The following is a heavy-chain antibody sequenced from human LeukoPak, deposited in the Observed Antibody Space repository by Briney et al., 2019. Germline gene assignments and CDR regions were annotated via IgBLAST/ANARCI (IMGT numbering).Heavy chain of an antibody. Sequence: GGSLRLSCAGSGFTFSSYGMSWVRQTPGKGLEWVSAISGSGVSTYYVDSVKGRFTISRDNSKNTLVLQMNSLRAEDTAVYYCARERTSLFDYWGQGTLVTVSS. CDR1: GFTFSSYG. D-gene: IGHD1-7*01. CDR3: ARERTSLFDY. V-gene: IGHV3-23*01. CDR2: ISGSGVST. J-gene: IGHJ4*02.